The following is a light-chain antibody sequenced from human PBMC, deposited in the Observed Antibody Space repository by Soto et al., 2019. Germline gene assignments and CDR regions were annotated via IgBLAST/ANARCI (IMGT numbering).Light chain of an antibody. J-gene: IGKJ1*01. V-gene: IGKV3-20*01. CDR3: QQYGSSPGT. CDR2: AAS. CDR1: QSVSSSY. Sequence: EIVLTQSPGTLSLSPGERATLSCRASQSVSSSYLAWYQQKPGQAPRLLIYAASSRATGIPDRFSGSGSGTDFTLTISRLAPEDFAVYYCQQYGSSPGTFGQGTKVEIK.